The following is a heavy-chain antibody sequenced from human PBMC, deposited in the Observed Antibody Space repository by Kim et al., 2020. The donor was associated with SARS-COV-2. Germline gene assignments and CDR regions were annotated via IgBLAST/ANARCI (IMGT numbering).Heavy chain of an antibody. Sequence: LSLTCAASGFTFNSYSMNWVRQAPGKGLEWLSYISSSSTTIYYANSVKGRFTISRDNAKNSLYLQMNSLRAEDTAIYYCARDPGHYWGQGTLVTVSS. V-gene: IGHV3-48*04. J-gene: IGHJ4*02. CDR1: GFTFNSYS. CDR3: ARDPGHY. D-gene: IGHD7-27*01. CDR2: ISSSSTTI.